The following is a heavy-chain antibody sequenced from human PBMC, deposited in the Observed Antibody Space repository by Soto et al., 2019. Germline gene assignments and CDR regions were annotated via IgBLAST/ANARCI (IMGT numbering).Heavy chain of an antibody. CDR1: GGSISSSSYY. J-gene: IGHJ6*02. V-gene: IGHV4-39*02. D-gene: IGHD6-19*01. CDR3: AKEQWLDLYYYYGMDV. Sequence: SETLSLTCTVSGGSISSSSYYWGWIRQPPGKGLEWIGSIYYSGSTYYNPSLKSRVTISVDTSKNQFSLKLSSVTAADTAVYYCAKEQWLDLYYYYGMDVWCQGTSVT. CDR2: IYYSGST.